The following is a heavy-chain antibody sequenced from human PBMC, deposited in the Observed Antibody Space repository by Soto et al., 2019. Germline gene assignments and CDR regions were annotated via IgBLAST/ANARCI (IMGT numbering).Heavy chain of an antibody. CDR2: ISYDGSNK. D-gene: IGHD3-22*01. CDR1: GFIFRRYG. J-gene: IGHJ4*02. CDR3: AKDTYYHDSTGYYTIDY. V-gene: IGHV3-30*18. Sequence: GGSLRLSCAASGFIFRRYGMHWVRQAPGKGLEWVAAISYDGSNKFYVDPVKGRFTISRDNSKNTVDLQMNSLRVEDTAVFYCAKDTYYHDSTGYYTIDYWGQGTLVTVSS.